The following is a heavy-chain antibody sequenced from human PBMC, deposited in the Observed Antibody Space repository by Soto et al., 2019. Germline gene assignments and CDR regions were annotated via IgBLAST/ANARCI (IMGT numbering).Heavy chain of an antibody. V-gene: IGHV3-23*01. J-gene: IGHJ4*02. D-gene: IGHD2-8*02. Sequence: GALRLAASASGFTFSGYAMSWVRQAPGKGLEWVSAISGSGGSTYYADSVKGRFTISRDNSKNTLYLQMNSLRAEDTAVYYCAKAAGGLVTAEVYWGQGTLVTVYS. CDR3: AKAAGGLVTAEVY. CDR2: ISGSGGST. CDR1: GFTFSGYA.